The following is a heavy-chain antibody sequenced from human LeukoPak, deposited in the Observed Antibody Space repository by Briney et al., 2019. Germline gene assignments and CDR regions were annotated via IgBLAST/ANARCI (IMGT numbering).Heavy chain of an antibody. CDR3: AKDNPFYYGRGNWFDP. D-gene: IGHD3-10*01. J-gene: IGHJ5*02. CDR1: GFTFSSYA. V-gene: IGHV3-23*01. Sequence: PGRSLRLSCAASGFTFSSYAMSWVRQAPGKGLEWVSGISGSGANTYYADSVKGRFTISRDNSRNTLFLQMNSLRAEDTAVYYCAKDNPFYYGRGNWFDPWGQGTLVTVSS. CDR2: ISGSGANT.